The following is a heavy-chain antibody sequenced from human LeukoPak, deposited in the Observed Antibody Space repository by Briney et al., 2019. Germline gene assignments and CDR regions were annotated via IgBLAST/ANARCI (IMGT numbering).Heavy chain of an antibody. D-gene: IGHD6-19*01. J-gene: IGHJ6*03. CDR1: GFTFSSYW. CDR2: IKQDGREK. Sequence: GGSLRLSCAASGFTFSSYWMSWVRQAPGKGLVWVANIKQDGREKYYVDSLKGRFTISRDNAKNSLYLQMNSLRAEDTAVYYCARFVSSGWYNYYYYYMDVWGKGTTVTVSS. V-gene: IGHV3-7*01. CDR3: ARFVSSGWYNYYYYYMDV.